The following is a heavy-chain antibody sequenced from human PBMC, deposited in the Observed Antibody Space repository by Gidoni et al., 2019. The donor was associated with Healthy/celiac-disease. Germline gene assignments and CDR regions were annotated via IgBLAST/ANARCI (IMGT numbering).Heavy chain of an antibody. CDR3: AKGKRSGGSYLTHYFDY. Sequence: SCAASGFTFSSYGMPWVRQAPGKGLEWVAVISYDGSNKYYADSVKGRFTISRDNSKNTLYLQMNSLRAEDTAVYYCAKGKRSGGSYLTHYFDYWGQGTLVTVSS. J-gene: IGHJ4*02. D-gene: IGHD1-26*01. CDR1: GFTFSSYG. V-gene: IGHV3-30*18. CDR2: ISYDGSNK.